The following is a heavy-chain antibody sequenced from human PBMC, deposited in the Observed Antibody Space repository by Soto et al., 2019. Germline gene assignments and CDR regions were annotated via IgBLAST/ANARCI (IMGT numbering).Heavy chain of an antibody. V-gene: IGHV4-59*01. CDR2: IYYSGST. CDR3: ERDHRIAEAEWGKGETQYYYYGMDV. J-gene: IGHJ6*02. Sequence: PSETLSLTCTVSGGSISSYYWSLIRQPPGKGLEWIGYIYYSGSTNYNPSLKSRVTISVDTSKNQFSLKLSSVTAEETAVYYCERDHRIAEAEWGKGETQYYYYGMDVWGQGNPVAVSS. CDR1: GGSISSYY. D-gene: IGHD6-13*01.